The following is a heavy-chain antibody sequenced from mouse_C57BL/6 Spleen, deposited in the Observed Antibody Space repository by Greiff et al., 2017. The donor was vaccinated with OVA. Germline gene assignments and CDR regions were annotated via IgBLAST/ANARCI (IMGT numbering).Heavy chain of an antibody. Sequence: VQLQQSVAELVRPGASVKLSCTASGFNIKNTYMHWVKQRPEQGLEWIGRIDPANGNTKYAPKFQGKATITADTSSHTAYLHLSSLTSEDTAIYYCARSYDYDDGAMDYWGQGTSVTVSS. CDR1: GFNIKNTY. CDR3: ARSYDYDDGAMDY. CDR2: IDPANGNT. J-gene: IGHJ4*01. V-gene: IGHV14-3*01. D-gene: IGHD2-4*01.